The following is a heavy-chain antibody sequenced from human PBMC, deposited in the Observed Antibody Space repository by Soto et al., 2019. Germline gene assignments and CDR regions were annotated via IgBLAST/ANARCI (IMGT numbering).Heavy chain of an antibody. J-gene: IGHJ4*02. Sequence: PSETLSLTCTVSGVSISTGGYYWSWIRQHPGKGLEWIGNIYYSGRTYYNPSLKSRVILSVDTSKNHFSLNLRSLTAADSAMYYSASVIGGDSEYYFDYWGQGALVTVSS. CDR1: GVSISTGGYY. V-gene: IGHV4-31*03. CDR2: IYYSGRT. D-gene: IGHD2-21*02. CDR3: ASVIGGDSEYYFDY.